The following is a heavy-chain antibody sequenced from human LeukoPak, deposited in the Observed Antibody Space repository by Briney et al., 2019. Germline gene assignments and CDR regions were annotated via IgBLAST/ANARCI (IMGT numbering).Heavy chain of an antibody. D-gene: IGHD1-26*01. CDR1: GFSFSTSS. Sequence: GGSLRLSCVASGFSFSTSSMTWVRQSPGKGLEWLANIKEDGSGKVYVDSVKGRFTISRDKAKNSLYLQMNTLRVDDSAVYYCARDPYSGKYGAFDIWGQGTMVTIPS. J-gene: IGHJ3*02. CDR3: ARDPYSGKYGAFDI. CDR2: IKEDGSGK. V-gene: IGHV3-7*01.